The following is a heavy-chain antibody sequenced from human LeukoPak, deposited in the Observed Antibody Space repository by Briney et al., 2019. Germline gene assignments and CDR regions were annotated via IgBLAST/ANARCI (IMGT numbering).Heavy chain of an antibody. J-gene: IGHJ4*02. V-gene: IGHV4-59*01. CDR2: IYYSGGT. Sequence: SETLSLTCTASGGSISGYYWSWIRQPPGKGLEWIGYIYYSGGTNYNPSLKSRVTISVDTSRNQFSLKLSSVTAADTAVYYCARDMGGGLDYWGQGTLVTVSS. D-gene: IGHD3-10*01. CDR1: GGSISGYY. CDR3: ARDMGGGLDY.